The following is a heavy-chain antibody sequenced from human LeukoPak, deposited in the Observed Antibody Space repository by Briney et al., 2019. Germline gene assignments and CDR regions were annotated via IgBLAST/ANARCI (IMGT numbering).Heavy chain of an antibody. J-gene: IGHJ3*02. V-gene: IGHV4-34*01. Sequence: LETLSLTCAVYGGSFSGNYWSWIRQPPGKGLEWIGEVNHSGSTNYNPSLKSRVTMSIDTSKNQFSLKLKSVTAADTAVYYCASDTYYYDSSGPRAFDIWGQGTMVTVSS. CDR2: VNHSGST. CDR1: GGSFSGNY. CDR3: ASDTYYYDSSGPRAFDI. D-gene: IGHD3-22*01.